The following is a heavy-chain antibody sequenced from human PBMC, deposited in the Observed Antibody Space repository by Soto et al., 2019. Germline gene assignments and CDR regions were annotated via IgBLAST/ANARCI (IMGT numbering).Heavy chain of an antibody. CDR2: IIPIFGTA. Sequence: ASVKVPCKASGVTFSSYAISWVRQAPGQGLEWMGGIIPIFGTANYAQKFQGRVTITADESTSTAYMELSSLRSEDTAVYYCARDPIAARRYYYYYYGMDVWGQGTTVTVSS. V-gene: IGHV1-69*13. CDR1: GVTFSSYA. CDR3: ARDPIAARRYYYYYYGMDV. D-gene: IGHD6-6*01. J-gene: IGHJ6*02.